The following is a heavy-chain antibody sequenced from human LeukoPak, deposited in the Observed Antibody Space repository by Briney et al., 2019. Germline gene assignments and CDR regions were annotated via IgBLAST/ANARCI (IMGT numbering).Heavy chain of an antibody. V-gene: IGHV1-2*02. CDR2: INPNSGGT. Sequence: ASVKVSCKASGYTFTGYYMHWVRQAPGQGLEWMGWINPNSGGTNHAQKFQGRVTMTRDTSISTAYMELSRLRSDDTAVYYCASGSHYGSGSYYYWGQGTLVTVSS. CDR3: ASGSHYGSGSYYY. CDR1: GYTFTGYY. D-gene: IGHD3-10*01. J-gene: IGHJ4*02.